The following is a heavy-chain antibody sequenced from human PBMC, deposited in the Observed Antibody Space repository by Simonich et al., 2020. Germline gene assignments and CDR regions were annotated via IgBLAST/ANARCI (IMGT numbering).Heavy chain of an antibody. Sequence: TFTGYYMHWVRQAPGQGLEWMGWINPNSGGTNYAQKFQGRVTMTRDTSISTAYMELSRLRSDDTAVYYCARDGYCTNGVCYDAFDIWAKGQWSPSLQ. V-gene: IGHV1-2*02. CDR1: TFTGYY. CDR3: ARDGYCTNGVCYDAFDI. D-gene: IGHD2-8*01. J-gene: IGHJ3*02. CDR2: INPNSGGT.